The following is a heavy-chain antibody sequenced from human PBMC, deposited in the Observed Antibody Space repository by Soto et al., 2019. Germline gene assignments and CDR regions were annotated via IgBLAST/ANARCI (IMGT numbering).Heavy chain of an antibody. V-gene: IGHV3-7*01. CDR1: GFTFSSYW. J-gene: IGHJ5*02. D-gene: IGHD2-15*01. CDR3: AREGSSFCSGGSCYSWFDP. Sequence: GGSLRLSCAASGFTFSSYWMSWVRQAPGKGLEWVANIKQDGSEKYYVDSVKGRFTISRDNAKNSLYLQMNSLRAEDTAVYYCAREGSSFCSGGSCYSWFDPWGQGTLVTVSS. CDR2: IKQDGSEK.